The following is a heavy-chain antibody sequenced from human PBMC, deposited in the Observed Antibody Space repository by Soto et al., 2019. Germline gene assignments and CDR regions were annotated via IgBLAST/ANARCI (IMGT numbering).Heavy chain of an antibody. Sequence: GGSLRLSCAASGFTFSSYGMHWVRQAPGKGLEWVAVISYDGSNKYYADSVKGRFTISRDNSKNTLYLQMNSLRAEDTAVYYCAKGRASRYYYDSSGYFDYWGQGTLVTVYS. CDR2: ISYDGSNK. J-gene: IGHJ4*02. V-gene: IGHV3-30*18. D-gene: IGHD3-22*01. CDR3: AKGRASRYYYDSSGYFDY. CDR1: GFTFSSYG.